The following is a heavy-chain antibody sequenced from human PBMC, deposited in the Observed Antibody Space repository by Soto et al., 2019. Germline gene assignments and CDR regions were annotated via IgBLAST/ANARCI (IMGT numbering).Heavy chain of an antibody. V-gene: IGHV4-28*01. J-gene: IGHJ4*02. CDR2: IYNSGST. Sequence: SETLSLTCAVSGYSVSDSNWWGWIRQPPGKGLEWMGHIYNSGSTYYKSSLKGRVTMSIDTSKNQFSLRLYSVTAVDTAVYYCARKYGIPVAGTFDYWGQGSLVTVSS. CDR3: ARKYGIPVAGTFDY. D-gene: IGHD6-19*01. CDR1: GYSVSDSNW.